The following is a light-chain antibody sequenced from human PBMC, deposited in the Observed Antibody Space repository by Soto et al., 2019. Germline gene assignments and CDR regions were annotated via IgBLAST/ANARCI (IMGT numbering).Light chain of an antibody. CDR2: HAS. Sequence: DIQMTRSRSTGSASIGARVTIICRGRQNINNWNDWYPQKPGKAPKYLIYHASSLESGVPSRFSGSGSGTEFTLTSSSLQPDDFATYYCQQYNSWWTFG. CDR1: QNINNW. CDR3: QQYNSWWT. J-gene: IGKJ1*01. V-gene: IGKV1-5*02.